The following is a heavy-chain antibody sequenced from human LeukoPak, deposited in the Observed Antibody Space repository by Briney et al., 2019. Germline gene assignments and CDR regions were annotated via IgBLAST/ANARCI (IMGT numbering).Heavy chain of an antibody. J-gene: IGHJ4*02. CDR1: GYTFTGYY. D-gene: IGHD3-10*02. CDR2: INPNSGGT. CDR3: ARHILGDTESAFDY. V-gene: IGHV1-2*02. Sequence: ASVKVSCKASGYTFTGYYMHWVRQAPGQGLEWMGWINPNSGGTNYAQKFQGRVTMTRDTSISTAYMELSRLRSDDTAVYYCARHILGDTESAFDYWGQGTLVTVSS.